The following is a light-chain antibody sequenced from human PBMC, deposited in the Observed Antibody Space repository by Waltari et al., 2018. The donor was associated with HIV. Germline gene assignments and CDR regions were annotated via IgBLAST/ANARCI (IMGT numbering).Light chain of an antibody. CDR1: QGLSSA. CDR2: DAS. CDR3: QHFNNYPLT. Sequence: AIQLTQSPSSLSASVGDRVTITCRASQGLSSALAWYQQTPGKAPKLLIYDASTLESGVPSRFLGSGSGTDFTLTISSLQPEDFATYYCQHFNNYPLTFGPGTKVDIK. V-gene: IGKV1D-13*01. J-gene: IGKJ3*01.